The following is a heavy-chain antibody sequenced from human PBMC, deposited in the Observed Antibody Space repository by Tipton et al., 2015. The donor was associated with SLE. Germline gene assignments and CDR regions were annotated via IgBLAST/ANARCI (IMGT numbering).Heavy chain of an antibody. D-gene: IGHD3-9*01. J-gene: IGHJ3*02. V-gene: IGHV4-34*01. Sequence: TLSLTCAVYGGSFSDYYWTWIRQTPGKGLEWIGEINHSGSTNYNPSLKSRVTISVDTSKNQFSLKLGSVTAADTAVYYCARDSPGDFDWFDAFDIWGQGTMVTVSS. CDR3: ARDSPGDFDWFDAFDI. CDR1: GGSFSDYY. CDR2: INHSGST.